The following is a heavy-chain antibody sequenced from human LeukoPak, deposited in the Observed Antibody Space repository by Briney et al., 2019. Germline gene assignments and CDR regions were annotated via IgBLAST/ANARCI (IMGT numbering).Heavy chain of an antibody. J-gene: IGHJ4*02. CDR3: ARTYHYGSGSYFLFDF. V-gene: IGHV4-39*07. CDR2: IYYSGST. D-gene: IGHD3-10*01. CDR1: GGSISSSSYY. Sequence: SETLSLTCTVSGGSISSSSYYWGWIRQPPGKGLEWIGSIYYSGSTYYNPPLKSRVTISVDTSKNQISLKLTSVTAADTAVYYCARTYHYGSGSYFLFDFWGQGTLVTVSS.